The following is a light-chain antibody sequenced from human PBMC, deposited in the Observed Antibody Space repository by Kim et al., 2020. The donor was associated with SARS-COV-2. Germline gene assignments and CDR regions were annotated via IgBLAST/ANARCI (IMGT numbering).Light chain of an antibody. J-gene: IGKJ2*01. CDR2: AAS. CDR1: QGISSY. V-gene: IGKV1-8*01. Sequence: AIRITQSPSSLSASTGDRVTITCRASQGISSYLAWYQQKPGKAPKLLIYAASTLQSGVPSRFSGSGSGTDFTLTISCLQSEDFATYYCQQYYSYPYTFGLGTKLEI. CDR3: QQYYSYPYT.